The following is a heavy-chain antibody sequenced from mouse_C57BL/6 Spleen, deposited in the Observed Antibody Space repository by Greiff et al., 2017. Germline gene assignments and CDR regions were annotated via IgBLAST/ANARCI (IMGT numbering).Heavy chain of an antibody. J-gene: IGHJ4*01. D-gene: IGHD1-1*01. CDR3: ARRGGSGESGDMDD. V-gene: IGHV1-52*01. Sequence: QVQLQQPGAELVRPGSSVKLSCKASGYTFTSYWMHWVKQRPIQGLEWIGNIDPSDSETHYNKKFKDKATLTVDTSSNTAYMQHSSLTSKDSAVYYGARRGGSGESGDMDDWGQGTSVTVSS. CDR2: IDPSDSET. CDR1: GYTFTSYW.